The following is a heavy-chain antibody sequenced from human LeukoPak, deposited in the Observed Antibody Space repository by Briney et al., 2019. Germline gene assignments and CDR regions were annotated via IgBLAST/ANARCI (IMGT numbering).Heavy chain of an antibody. D-gene: IGHD3-3*01. CDR1: GGSISSGGYY. Sequence: SETLSLTCTVSGGSISSGGYYWGWIRQHPGKGLEWIGYIYYSGSTNYNPSLKSRVTISVDTSKNQFSLKLSSVTAADTAVYYCVRLYYDFWSGYLDYWGQGTLVTVSS. CDR2: IYYSGST. J-gene: IGHJ4*02. V-gene: IGHV4-61*08. CDR3: VRLYYDFWSGYLDY.